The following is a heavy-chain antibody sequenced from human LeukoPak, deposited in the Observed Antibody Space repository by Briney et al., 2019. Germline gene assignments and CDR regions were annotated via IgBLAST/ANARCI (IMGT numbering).Heavy chain of an antibody. V-gene: IGHV1-69*01. CDR1: GGTFISYA. D-gene: IGHD2-2*01. Sequence: GSSVKVSCKASGGTFISYAISWVRQAPGQGLEWMGGIIPIFDTANYAQKFQGRVTITADESTSTAYMELSSLRSEDTAAYYCARGDVYCSSTSCSEAWFDPWGQGTLVTVSS. CDR2: IIPIFDTA. J-gene: IGHJ5*02. CDR3: ARGDVYCSSTSCSEAWFDP.